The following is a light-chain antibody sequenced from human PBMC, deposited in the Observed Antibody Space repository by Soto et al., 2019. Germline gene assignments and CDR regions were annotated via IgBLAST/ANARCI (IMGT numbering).Light chain of an antibody. CDR2: AAS. J-gene: IGKJ2*01. CDR1: QNIRSNH. V-gene: IGKV3-20*01. CDR3: QQYGGSPYT. Sequence: EIVLTQSPGTLSLSPGERATLSCRASQNIRSNHLAWYQQRPGQAPRLLIFAASGRPTAIPDRFSGSGSGSDFTLSISRPEPEDFAMYYCQQYGGSPYTFGQGTKLEIK.